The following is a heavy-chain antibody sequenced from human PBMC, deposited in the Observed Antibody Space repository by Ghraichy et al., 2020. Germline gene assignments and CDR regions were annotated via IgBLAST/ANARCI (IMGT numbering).Heavy chain of an antibody. CDR1: GFTFNTYA. Sequence: GGSLRLSCAASGFTFNTYAMSWVRQAPGKGLEWVSTISGSAGKTYHADSVKGRFIVSRDNSVNTLFLQLESLRAEDTAVYYCVRSGRPLSSSTWYLWFEPWGQSTLVTVSS. CDR2: ISGSAGKT. V-gene: IGHV3-23*01. J-gene: IGHJ5*02. D-gene: IGHD6-13*01. CDR3: VRSGRPLSSSTWYLWFEP.